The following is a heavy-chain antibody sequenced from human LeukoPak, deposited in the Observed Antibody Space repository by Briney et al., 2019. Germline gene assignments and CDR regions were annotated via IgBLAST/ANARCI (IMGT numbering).Heavy chain of an antibody. CDR2: IKSKTDGGTT. V-gene: IGHV3-15*01. D-gene: IGHD3/OR15-3a*01. CDR1: GFTFSSYW. Sequence: GGSLRLSCAASGFTFSSYWMSWVRQAPGKGLEWVGRIKSKTDGGTTDYAAPVKGRFTISRDDSKSTLYLQMNSLKTEDTAVYYCTTLDFLRYEGFNYWGQGTLVTVSS. CDR3: TTLDFLRYEGFNY. J-gene: IGHJ4*02.